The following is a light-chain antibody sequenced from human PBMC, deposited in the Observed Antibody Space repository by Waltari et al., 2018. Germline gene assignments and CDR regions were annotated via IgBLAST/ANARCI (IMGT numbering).Light chain of an antibody. CDR2: GSS. CDR1: QTTYTN. CDR3: QQYSRWPLT. V-gene: IGKV3-15*01. J-gene: IGKJ4*01. Sequence: DTVMTQSPATLSVSPGEGATLSCRASQTTYTNLAWYQQKPGQVPRLLIYGSSTRATGIPARFSGSGSGTEFTLTISSLQSEDCAVYYCQQYSRWPLTFGGGTKVEIK.